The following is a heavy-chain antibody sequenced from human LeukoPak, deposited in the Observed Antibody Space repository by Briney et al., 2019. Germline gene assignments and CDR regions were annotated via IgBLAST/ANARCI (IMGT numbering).Heavy chain of an antibody. D-gene: IGHD3-10*01. Sequence: PGGSLRLSCAASGFTFSSYAMSWVRQAPGKGLEWVSAISGSGGSTYYADSVKGRFTSSRDNFKNTLYLQMNSLRAEDTAVYYCAKLGPGVQGMDVWGQGTTVTVSS. CDR3: AKLGPGVQGMDV. V-gene: IGHV3-23*01. CDR1: GFTFSSYA. CDR2: ISGSGGST. J-gene: IGHJ6*02.